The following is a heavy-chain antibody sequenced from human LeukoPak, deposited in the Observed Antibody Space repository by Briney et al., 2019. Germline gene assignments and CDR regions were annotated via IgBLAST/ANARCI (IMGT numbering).Heavy chain of an antibody. CDR2: IHPGDSDI. D-gene: IGHD3-3*01. J-gene: IGHJ3*01. CDR3: ARQGGPATFGAFNV. V-gene: IGHV5-51*01. CDR1: GYSFNNYW. Sequence: GESLKISCQGSGYSFNNYWIGWMRQLPGNGLEWMGIIHPGDSDIRYSPSFQGLVTISADMSVSTAYLQWSSLKASDTAKYYCARQGGPATFGAFNVWGQGTVVTVSS.